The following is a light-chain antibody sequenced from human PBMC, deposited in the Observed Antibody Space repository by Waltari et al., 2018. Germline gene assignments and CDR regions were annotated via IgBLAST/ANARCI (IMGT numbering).Light chain of an antibody. Sequence: DIQMTQSPSSLSASVGDSVTITCRASQSISIYLNWYQQKPGKAPKLLISAVSSLQSGVPSRFSGSGSGTDFALTISSQQPEDCATYYCQQSSRTPPWTFGQGTQVEIK. CDR1: QSISIY. CDR2: AVS. CDR3: QQSSRTPPWT. J-gene: IGKJ1*01. V-gene: IGKV1-39*01.